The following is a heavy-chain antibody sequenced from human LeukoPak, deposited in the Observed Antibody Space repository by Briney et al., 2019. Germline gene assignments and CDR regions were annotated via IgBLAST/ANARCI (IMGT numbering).Heavy chain of an antibody. CDR3: ARAPPSIAAAGTGYFDY. CDR2: IYTSGST. J-gene: IGHJ4*02. Sequence: SETLSLTCTVSGGSISSGSYYWSWIRQPAGKGLEWIGRIYTSGSTNYNPSLKSRVTISVDTSENQFSLKLSSVTAADTAVYYCARAPPSIAAAGTGYFDYWGQGTLVTVSS. V-gene: IGHV4-61*02. D-gene: IGHD6-13*01. CDR1: GGSISSGSYY.